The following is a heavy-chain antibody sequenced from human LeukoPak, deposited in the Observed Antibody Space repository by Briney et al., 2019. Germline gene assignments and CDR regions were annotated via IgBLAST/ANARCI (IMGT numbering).Heavy chain of an antibody. J-gene: IGHJ1*01. CDR1: GDSISSSSYY. D-gene: IGHD5-18*01. V-gene: IGHV3-23*01. Sequence: ETLSLTCTVSGDSISSSSYYLGWIRQPPGKGLEWVSAISGSGDNTYFADSVKGRFTIYHSDNTLYLEMNSLRAEDTAIYHCVRCEQSYGWCAFHHWGQGTLVFVSS. CDR3: VRCEQSYGWCAFHH. CDR2: ISGSGDNT.